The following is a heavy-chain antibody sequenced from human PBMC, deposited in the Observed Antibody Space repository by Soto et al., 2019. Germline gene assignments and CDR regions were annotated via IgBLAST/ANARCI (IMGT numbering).Heavy chain of an antibody. V-gene: IGHV3-48*04. CDR3: ARDSLYYDILTGYYPPGY. CDR2: ISSSGSTI. CDR1: GFTFSSYW. J-gene: IGHJ4*02. Sequence: PGGSLRLSCAASGFTFSSYWMHWVRQAPGKGLEWVSYISSSGSTIYYADSVKGRFTISRDNAKNSLYLQMNSLRAEDTAVYYCARDSLYYDILTGYYPPGYWGQGTLVTVSS. D-gene: IGHD3-9*01.